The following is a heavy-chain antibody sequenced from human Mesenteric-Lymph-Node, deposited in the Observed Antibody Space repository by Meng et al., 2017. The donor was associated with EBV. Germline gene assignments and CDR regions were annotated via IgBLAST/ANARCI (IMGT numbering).Heavy chain of an antibody. V-gene: IGHV3-23*04. Sequence: EVQLVESGGGLVQAGGSRRLSCGVSGFTFSSYSMTWVRQAPGKGLEWVSTISASGDYTYYADSVKGRLTISRDYSKNTLYLQMNSLRVEDTAVYYCAKQKDSHSISSGDYWGPGTMVTVYS. J-gene: IGHJ4*02. CDR2: ISASGDYT. CDR1: GFTFSSYS. CDR3: AKQKDSHSISSGDY. D-gene: IGHD6-6*01.